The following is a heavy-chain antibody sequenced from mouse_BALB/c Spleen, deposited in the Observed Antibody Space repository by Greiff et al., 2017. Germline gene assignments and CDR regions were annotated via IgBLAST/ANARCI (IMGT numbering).Heavy chain of an antibody. CDR1: GFTFSSYT. CDR3: TRDWDY. Sequence: EVMLVESGGGLVKPGGSLKLSCAASGFTFSSYTMSWVRQTPEKRLEWVATISSGGSYTYYPDSVKGRFTISRDNAKNTLYLQMSSLKSEDTAMYYCTRDWDYWGQGTTLTVSS. CDR2: ISSGGSYT. V-gene: IGHV5-6-4*01. J-gene: IGHJ2*01.